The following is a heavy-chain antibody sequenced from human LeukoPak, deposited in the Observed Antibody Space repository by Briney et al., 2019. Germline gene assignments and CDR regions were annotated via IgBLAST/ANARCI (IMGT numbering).Heavy chain of an antibody. Sequence: GGSLRLSCAGSGCTFGAYFVHWVRQPLEKGLEGVSLSSVEGTVTYYADSVRGRFTISRDNSKNSLFLQMNGLRSEDTGLYFCAKDHGGSIDYWGQGTLVTVSS. D-gene: IGHD6-13*01. V-gene: IGHV3-43*01. CDR2: SSVEGTVT. CDR1: GCTFGAYF. J-gene: IGHJ4*02. CDR3: AKDHGGSIDY.